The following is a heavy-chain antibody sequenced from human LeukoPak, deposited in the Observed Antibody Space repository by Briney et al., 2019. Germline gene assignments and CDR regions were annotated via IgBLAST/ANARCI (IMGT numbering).Heavy chain of an antibody. CDR2: INHSGST. V-gene: IGHV4-34*01. J-gene: IGHJ4*02. CDR1: GGSFSGYY. Sequence: SETLSLTCAVYGGSFSGYYWSWIRQPPGKGLEWIGEINHSGSTNYNPSLKSRVAISVDTSKNQFSLKLSSVTAADTAVYYCARGLFDYWGQGTLVTVSS. CDR3: ARGLFDY.